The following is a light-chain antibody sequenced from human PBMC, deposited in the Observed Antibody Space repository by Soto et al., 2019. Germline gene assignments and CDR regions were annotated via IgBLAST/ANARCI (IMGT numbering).Light chain of an antibody. V-gene: IGKV3-11*01. CDR1: EYVRVY. Sequence: ENVLTQFPATLSLSPGESATLSCRASEYVRVYLAWHHQKPGQAPRLLMYETSTRAPGIPRRFSGSGSGTDFTLSISSLEPEDSGVYYCQQRNDWPALSFGGGTKVDIK. CDR3: QQRNDWPALS. J-gene: IGKJ4*01. CDR2: ETS.